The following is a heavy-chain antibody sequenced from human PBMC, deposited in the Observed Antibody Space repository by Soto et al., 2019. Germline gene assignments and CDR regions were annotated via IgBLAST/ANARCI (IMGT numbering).Heavy chain of an antibody. Sequence: VQLVESGGGLVQHGGSLRLSCAASGFTFSNYNMNWVRQAPGKGLEWVSYISTTSSSIYYADFVKGRFTISRDNARDSLYLQMNSLRVEDTAVYYCALYCSCSSCWGRWGQGTLVTVAS. CDR1: GFTFSNYN. D-gene: IGHD2-15*01. CDR3: ALYCSCSSCWGR. CDR2: ISTTSSSI. J-gene: IGHJ4*02. V-gene: IGHV3-48*01.